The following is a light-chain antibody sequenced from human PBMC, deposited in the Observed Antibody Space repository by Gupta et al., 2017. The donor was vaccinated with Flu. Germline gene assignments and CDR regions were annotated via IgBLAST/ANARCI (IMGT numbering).Light chain of an antibody. CDR1: QSISSY. V-gene: IGKV1-39*01. CDR3: QQSDSTPGA. J-gene: IGKJ1*01. CDR2: AAS. Sequence: PSSLSASVGDRVTITCRASQSISSYLNWYQQKPGKAPKLLIYAASSLQSGVTSRFSGSGSGTDFTLTISSLQPEDFATYYSQQSDSTPGAFGQGTKVEIK.